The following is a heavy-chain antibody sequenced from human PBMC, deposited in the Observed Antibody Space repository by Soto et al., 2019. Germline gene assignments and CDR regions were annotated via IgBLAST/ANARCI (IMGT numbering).Heavy chain of an antibody. CDR2: IYYSGNT. CDR3: ARQSCTSASCPWGWFDP. CDR1: GGSIISGDYY. V-gene: IGHV4-30-4*01. J-gene: IGHJ5*02. D-gene: IGHD2-2*01. Sequence: SETLSLTCTVSGGSIISGDYYWIWIRQPPGKGLEWIGYIYYSGNTYYTPSLKSRATISVDTSKNQFSPRLSSVTVTDTAVYYCARQSCTSASCPWGWFDPWGQGTLVTVSS.